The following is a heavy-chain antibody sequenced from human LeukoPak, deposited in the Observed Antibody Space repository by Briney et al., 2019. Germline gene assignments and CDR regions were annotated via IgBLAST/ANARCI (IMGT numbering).Heavy chain of an antibody. CDR2: IYYSGST. D-gene: IGHD5-18*01. V-gene: IGHV4-59*01. Sequence: SETLSLTCTVSGGSISSYYWSWIRQPPGKGLEWIGYIYYSGSTNYNPSLKSRVTISVDTSKNQFSLKLSSVTAADTAVYYCARDNPNRGYSYGSFDLWGRGTLVTVSS. J-gene: IGHJ2*01. CDR3: ARDNPNRGYSYGSFDL. CDR1: GGSISSYY.